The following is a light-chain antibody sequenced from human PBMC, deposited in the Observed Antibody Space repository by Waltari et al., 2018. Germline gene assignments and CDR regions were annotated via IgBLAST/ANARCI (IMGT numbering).Light chain of an antibody. J-gene: IGKJ4*01. V-gene: IGKV1-39*01. Sequence: DIQMTQSPSSLSASVRYRVTITARASLGVSNYLNWYEQRPGKAPRLLIYAASTLQIGVPSRFGGSGSGTDFTLTISSRQPEDFATYYCQQGYRTPLTFGGGTKVDIK. CDR3: QQGYRTPLT. CDR2: AAS. CDR1: LGVSNY.